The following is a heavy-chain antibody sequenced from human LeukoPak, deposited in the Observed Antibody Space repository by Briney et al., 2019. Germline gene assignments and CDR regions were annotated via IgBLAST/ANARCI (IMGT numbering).Heavy chain of an antibody. J-gene: IGHJ5*02. Sequence: ASVKVSCKASGYTFIGYYMHWVRQAPGQGLEWMGWINPNSGGTNYAQKFQGRVTITADKSTSTAYMELSSLRSEDTAVYYCARDREYSSHNWFDPWGQGTLVTVSS. CDR2: INPNSGGT. D-gene: IGHD6-6*01. V-gene: IGHV1-2*02. CDR1: GYTFIGYY. CDR3: ARDREYSSHNWFDP.